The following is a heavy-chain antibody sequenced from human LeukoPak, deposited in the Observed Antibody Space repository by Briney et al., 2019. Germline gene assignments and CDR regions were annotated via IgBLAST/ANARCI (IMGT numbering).Heavy chain of an antibody. CDR1: GFTFSSYS. J-gene: IGHJ4*02. D-gene: IGHD5-24*01. V-gene: IGHV3-21*01. CDR3: VRDGDDYNFDY. Sequence: GGSLRLSCAASGFTFSSYSMIWVRQAPGKGLEWVSSISISSSYIFYADSVRGRFTISRDNAKNSLYLQMNSLRAEDTAAYYCVRDGDDYNFDYWGQGSLVTVSS. CDR2: ISISSSYI.